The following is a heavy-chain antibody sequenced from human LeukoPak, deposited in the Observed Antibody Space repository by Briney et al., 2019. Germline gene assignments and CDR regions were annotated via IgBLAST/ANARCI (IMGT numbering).Heavy chain of an antibody. D-gene: IGHD5-18*01. Sequence: PSETLSLTCTVSGDSISNYFWSWIRQPAGKGLEWIGRIYAGEGAKYNPSLETRVTVSVDTSTNQLSLKLSSVTAADTAVYYCAREGYSYGCYFDYWGQGTLVTVSS. CDR3: AREGYSYGCYFDY. CDR1: GDSISNYF. J-gene: IGHJ4*02. CDR2: IYAGEGA. V-gene: IGHV4-4*07.